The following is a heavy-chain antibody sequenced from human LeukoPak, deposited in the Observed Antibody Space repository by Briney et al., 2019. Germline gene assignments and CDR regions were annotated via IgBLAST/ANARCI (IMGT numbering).Heavy chain of an antibody. CDR1: GYTFTGYD. V-gene: IGHV1-8*01. J-gene: IGHJ4*02. Sequence: GASVKVSCKASGYTFTGYDINWVRQATGQGLEWMGLMNPNNGYTVYAQKFQGRVTMTRDTSISTAYLELSSLRSEDTAFYYCARNLMYCSSTTCYLEYWGQGTLVTVAS. D-gene: IGHD2-2*01. CDR2: MNPNNGYT. CDR3: ARNLMYCSSTTCYLEY.